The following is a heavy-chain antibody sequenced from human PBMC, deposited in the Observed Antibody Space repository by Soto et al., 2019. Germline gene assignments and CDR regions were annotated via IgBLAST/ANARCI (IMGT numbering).Heavy chain of an antibody. CDR2: ITSDGSRT. CDR1: GFAFGSHW. D-gene: IGHD3-3*01. CDR3: ARGFGVVIMQIL. J-gene: IGHJ4*02. Sequence: GGSLRLSCAASGFAFGSHWMHWVRQAPGKGLVWVSRITSDGSRTSYADSVKGRFTISRDNAENTLYLHMNSLRAEDTAVYYCARGFGVVIMQILWGQGTLVTVSS. V-gene: IGHV3-74*01.